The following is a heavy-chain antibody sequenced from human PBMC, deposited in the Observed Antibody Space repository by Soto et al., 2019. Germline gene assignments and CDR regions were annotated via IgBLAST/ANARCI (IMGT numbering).Heavy chain of an antibody. CDR1: GGSISSGDYY. CDR3: ARDVEYSSPLGMDV. D-gene: IGHD6-6*01. Sequence: TLSLTCTVSGGSISSGDYYWNWIRQPPGKGLEWIGYIYYSGSTYYNPSLKSRVTISVDTSKNQFSLKLSSVTPADTAVYYCARDVEYSSPLGMDVWGQGTTVTFSS. J-gene: IGHJ6*02. CDR2: IYYSGST. V-gene: IGHV4-30-4*01.